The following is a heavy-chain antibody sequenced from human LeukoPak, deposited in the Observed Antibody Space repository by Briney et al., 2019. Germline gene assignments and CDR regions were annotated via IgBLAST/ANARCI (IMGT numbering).Heavy chain of an antibody. Sequence: GESLKISCAASGFTFSSYAMSWVRQAPGKGLEWVSAISGSGGSTYYADSVKGRFTISRDNSKNTLYLQMNSLRAEDTAVYYCAKDLAAARPYYFDYWGQGTLVTVSS. V-gene: IGHV3-23*01. J-gene: IGHJ4*02. CDR1: GFTFSSYA. D-gene: IGHD6-13*01. CDR2: ISGSGGST. CDR3: AKDLAAARPYYFDY.